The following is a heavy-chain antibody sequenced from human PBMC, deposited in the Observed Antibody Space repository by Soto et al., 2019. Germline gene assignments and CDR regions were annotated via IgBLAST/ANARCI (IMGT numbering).Heavy chain of an antibody. D-gene: IGHD2-8*01. J-gene: IGHJ6*02. Sequence: QVQLVQSGAEVKKPGASVKVSCKASGYTFTSYGISWVRQAPGQGLEWMGWISAYNGNTNYAQSLKGRVTMTTDTSTSTAYMELRSLRSDDTDVYYCARDPYNVLMVSAPNLSGMEVWGQGTTVTVSS. CDR3: ARDPYNVLMVSAPNLSGMEV. CDR1: GYTFTSYG. V-gene: IGHV1-18*01. CDR2: ISAYNGNT.